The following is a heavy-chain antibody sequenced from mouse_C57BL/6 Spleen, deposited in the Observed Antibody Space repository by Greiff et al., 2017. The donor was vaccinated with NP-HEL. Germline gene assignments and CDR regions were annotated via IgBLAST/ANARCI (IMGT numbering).Heavy chain of an antibody. CDR2: IDPEDGET. CDR1: GFNIKDYY. CDR3: ARGYYCGAWFAY. Sequence: EVQLQQSGAELVKPGASVKLSCTASGFNIKDYYMHWVKQRPEQGLEWIGRIDPEDGETKYAQKFKGKATITADTSSNTAYLQLSSLTSEDTAVYYCARGYYCGAWFAYWGQGTLVTVSA. J-gene: IGHJ3*01. V-gene: IGHV14-2*01. D-gene: IGHD2-3*01.